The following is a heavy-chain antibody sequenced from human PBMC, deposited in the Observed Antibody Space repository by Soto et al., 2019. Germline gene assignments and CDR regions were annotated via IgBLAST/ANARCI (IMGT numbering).Heavy chain of an antibody. V-gene: IGHV1-69*06. J-gene: IGHJ5*02. D-gene: IGHD4-4*01. Sequence: ASVKVSCKASGGTFSSYAISWVRQAPGQGLEWMGGIIPIFGTANYAQKFQGRVTITADKSTSTAYMELSSLRSEDTAVYYCARAGTTVTTISWFDPWGQGTLVTVSS. CDR1: GGTFSSYA. CDR3: ARAGTTVTTISWFDP. CDR2: IIPIFGTA.